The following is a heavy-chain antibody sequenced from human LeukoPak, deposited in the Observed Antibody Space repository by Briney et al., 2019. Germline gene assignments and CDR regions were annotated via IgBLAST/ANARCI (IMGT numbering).Heavy chain of an antibody. V-gene: IGHV3-23*01. Sequence: GGSLRLSCAASGFTFSSYWMSWVRQAPGKGLEWVSVISGSGGSPYYADSVKGRFSISRDNSKNTLYLQMNSLRAEDTAVYYCAKVRLVTMDAFDIWGQGTMVTVSS. CDR2: ISGSGGSP. CDR1: GFTFSSYW. CDR3: AKVRLVTMDAFDI. D-gene: IGHD2-21*02. J-gene: IGHJ3*02.